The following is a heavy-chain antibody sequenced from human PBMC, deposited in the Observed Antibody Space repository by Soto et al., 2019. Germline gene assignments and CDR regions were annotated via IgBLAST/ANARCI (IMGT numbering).Heavy chain of an antibody. V-gene: IGHV1-24*01. CDR2: FDPGDGET. J-gene: IGHJ3*02. CDR3: ATVNPDAFDI. Sequence: ASVKVSCKVSGDSLTELSMHWVRQAPGKGLEWMGGFDPGDGETIYAQKFQGRVTMTEDTSTDTAYMELSSLRSEDTAVYYCATVNPDAFDIWGQGTMVTVSS. CDR1: GDSLTELS.